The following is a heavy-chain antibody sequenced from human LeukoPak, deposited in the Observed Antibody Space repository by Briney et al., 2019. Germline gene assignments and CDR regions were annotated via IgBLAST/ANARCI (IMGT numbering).Heavy chain of an antibody. Sequence: GGSLRLSCAASGFSFSTYAMSWVRQAPGRGLEWVSAISVTGGSTYSADSVKGRFTISRDNSKNTLYLQMNSLRAEDTAAYYCAKHSRGSFRGASAFDYWGQGTVVTVSS. CDR1: GFSFSTYA. V-gene: IGHV3-23*01. D-gene: IGHD1-26*01. J-gene: IGHJ4*02. CDR3: AKHSRGSFRGASAFDY. CDR2: ISVTGGST.